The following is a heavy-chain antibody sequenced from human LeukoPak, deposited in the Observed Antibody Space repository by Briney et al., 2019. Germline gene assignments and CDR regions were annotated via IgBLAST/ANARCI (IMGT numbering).Heavy chain of an antibody. V-gene: IGHV3-23*01. Sequence: GGSLRLSCAASGCTFSSYAMSWVRQAPGKGLEWVSAISGSGGSTYYADSVKGRFTISRDNSKNTLYLQMNSLRAEDTAVYYCATSTGVSSSRAFDIWGQGTMVTVSS. CDR2: ISGSGGST. J-gene: IGHJ3*02. CDR1: GCTFSSYA. D-gene: IGHD6-13*01. CDR3: ATSTGVSSSRAFDI.